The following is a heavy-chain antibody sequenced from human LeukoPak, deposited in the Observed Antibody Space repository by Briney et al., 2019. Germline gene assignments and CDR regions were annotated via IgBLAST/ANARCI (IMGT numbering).Heavy chain of an antibody. Sequence: GGTLRLSCAASGFTFSGFAMSWIRQAPGKGLEWVSSISRSGESTFYADSVKGRFTISRDNSENSLYLQMDSLTAEDTAVYYCTRKGSQWDFLVDYWGQGTRVTVSP. CDR1: GFTFSGFA. D-gene: IGHD2/OR15-2a*01. V-gene: IGHV3-23*01. CDR3: TRKGSQWDFLVDY. J-gene: IGHJ4*02. CDR2: ISRSGEST.